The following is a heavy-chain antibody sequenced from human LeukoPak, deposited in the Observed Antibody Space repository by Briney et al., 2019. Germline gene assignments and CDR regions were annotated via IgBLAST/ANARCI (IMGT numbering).Heavy chain of an antibody. CDR3: ARSSGTRDWYFDL. Sequence: PSETLSLTCTVSGGSISSYYWSWIRQPPGKGLEWIGFIYYSGNTNYNPSLKNRVTISVDTSKNQFSLKLSSVTAADAAVYYCARSSGTRDWYFDLWGRGTLVTVSS. CDR1: GGSISSYY. J-gene: IGHJ2*01. V-gene: IGHV4-59*01. CDR2: IYYSGNT.